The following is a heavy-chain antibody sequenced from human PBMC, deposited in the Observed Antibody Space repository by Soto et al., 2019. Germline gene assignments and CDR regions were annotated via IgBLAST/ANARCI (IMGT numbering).Heavy chain of an antibody. J-gene: IGHJ4*02. CDR1: GFSFSSFA. D-gene: IGHD5-18*01. CDR2: ISDDGASI. CDR3: ARENSVQAWLHHFDH. Sequence: LRLSCEASGFSFSSFAMNWVRQAPGRGLEWVSYISDDGASIYYADSLKGRFTISRDNAKNSLSLQMNNLRAEDTAVYYCARENSVQAWLHHFDHWGLGTLVTVSS. V-gene: IGHV3-48*03.